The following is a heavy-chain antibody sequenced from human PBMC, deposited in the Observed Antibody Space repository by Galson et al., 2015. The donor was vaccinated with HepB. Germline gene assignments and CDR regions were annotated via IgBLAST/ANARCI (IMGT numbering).Heavy chain of an antibody. J-gene: IGHJ3*02. D-gene: IGHD2-21*01. CDR2: TYYRSKWYN. Sequence: CAISGDSVSSNSAAWNWIRQSPSRGLEWLGRTYYRSKWYNDYAVSVKSRITTNPDTSKNQFSLQLNSVTPEDTAVYYCAREGLAYCGGDCSNDAFDIWGQGTMVTVSS. CDR3: AREGLAYCGGDCSNDAFDI. V-gene: IGHV6-1*01. CDR1: GDSVSSNSAA.